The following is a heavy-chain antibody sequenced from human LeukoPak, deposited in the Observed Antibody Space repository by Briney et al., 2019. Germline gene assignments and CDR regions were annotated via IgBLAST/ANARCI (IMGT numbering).Heavy chain of an antibody. Sequence: GGSLRLSCAASGFTFSSYWMNWVRQAPGKGLEWVANINQDGSAKYYVDSVKGRFTFSRDNAMNSLFLQMNSLRAEDTAVYYCARASTTRVLRFLEWFGQFDYWGQGTLVTVSS. V-gene: IGHV3-7*01. CDR3: ARASTTRVLRFLEWFGQFDY. D-gene: IGHD3-3*01. CDR1: GFTFSSYW. CDR2: INQDGSAK. J-gene: IGHJ4*02.